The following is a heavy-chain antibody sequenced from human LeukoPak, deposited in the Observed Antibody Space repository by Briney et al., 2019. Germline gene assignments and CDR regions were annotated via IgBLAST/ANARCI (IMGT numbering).Heavy chain of an antibody. Sequence: ASVKVSCKASGYTFTSYYMHWVRQAPGQGLEWMGIINPSGGSTRYAQKFQGRVTMTRDTSTSTVYMELSSLRSEDTAVYYCARDMAAAGIPTYYYYYGMDVWGQGTTVTVSS. V-gene: IGHV1-46*01. D-gene: IGHD6-13*01. CDR2: INPSGGST. J-gene: IGHJ6*02. CDR3: ARDMAAAGIPTYYYYYGMDV. CDR1: GYTFTSYY.